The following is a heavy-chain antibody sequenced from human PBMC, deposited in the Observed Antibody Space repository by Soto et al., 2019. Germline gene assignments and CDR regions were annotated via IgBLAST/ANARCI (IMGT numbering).Heavy chain of an antibody. Sequence: GGSLRLSXAASGFTFSSYAMHWVRQAPGKGLEWVAVISYDGSNKYYADSVKGRFTISRDNSKNTLYLQMNSLRAEDTAVYYCAAPSGYYVSALDYWGQGTLVTVSS. CDR3: AAPSGYYVSALDY. V-gene: IGHV3-30-3*01. D-gene: IGHD3-22*01. J-gene: IGHJ4*02. CDR1: GFTFSSYA. CDR2: ISYDGSNK.